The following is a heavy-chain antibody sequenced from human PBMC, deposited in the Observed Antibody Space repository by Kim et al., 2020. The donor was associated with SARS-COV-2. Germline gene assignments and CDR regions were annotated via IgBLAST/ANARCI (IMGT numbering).Heavy chain of an antibody. J-gene: IGHJ4*02. Sequence: PSSKSRVTISVDTSKNQFSVKLSAVTAADTAVYYCARRGRLLWFGARLDYWGQGTLVTVSS. V-gene: IGHV4-34*01. D-gene: IGHD3-10*01. CDR3: ARRGRLLWFGARLDY.